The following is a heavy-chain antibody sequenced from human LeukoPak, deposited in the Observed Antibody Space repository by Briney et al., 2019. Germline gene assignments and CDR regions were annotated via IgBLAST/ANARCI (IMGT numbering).Heavy chain of an antibody. CDR2: INPNSGGT. J-gene: IGHJ4*02. V-gene: IGHV1-2*02. Sequence: ASVKVSCKASGYTFTDYYMHWVRQAPGQGLAWMGWINPNSGGTNYAQKFQGRVTMTRDTSISTAYMELSRLRSDDTAVYYCARVFPNSHYCSGGGCYSYYFDYWGQGTLVTVSS. CDR3: ARVFPNSHYCSGGGCYSYYFDY. D-gene: IGHD2-15*01. CDR1: GYTFTDYY.